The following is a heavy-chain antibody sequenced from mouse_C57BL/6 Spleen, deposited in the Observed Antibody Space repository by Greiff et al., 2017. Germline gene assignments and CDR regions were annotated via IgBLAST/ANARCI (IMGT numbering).Heavy chain of an antibody. CDR1: GYTFTSYW. Sequence: QVQLQQPGAELVKPGASVKLSCKASGYTFTSYWMQWVNQRPGQGLEWIGEIDPADSYTNYNQKFKGKATLTVDTSSCTAYMQLSSLTSEYSAVYYCARGYCNYDYYAMGYRGQGASVTFSS. D-gene: IGHD2-10*02. V-gene: IGHV1-50*01. J-gene: IGHJ4*01. CDR3: ARGYCNYDYYAMGY. CDR2: IDPADSYT.